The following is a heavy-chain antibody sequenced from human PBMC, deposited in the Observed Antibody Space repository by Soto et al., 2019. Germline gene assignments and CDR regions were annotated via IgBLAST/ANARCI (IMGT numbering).Heavy chain of an antibody. CDR3: AKVRPLRDCTSTSCLGAFDI. CDR2: ITASADTT. J-gene: IGHJ3*02. CDR1: AFTFRSYA. D-gene: IGHD2-2*01. V-gene: IGHV3-23*01. Sequence: GGSLRLSCEASAFTFRSYAMSWVRQAPGKGLEWVSAITASADTTYYADSVKGRFTISRDNSKNTLYLRMNSLRAEDTAVYYCAKVRPLRDCTSTSCLGAFDIWGQGTMVTVSS.